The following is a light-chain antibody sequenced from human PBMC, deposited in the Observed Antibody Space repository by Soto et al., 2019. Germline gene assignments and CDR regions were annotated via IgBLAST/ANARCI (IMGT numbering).Light chain of an antibody. Sequence: EILLTQSPGTLSLSPGERATLSCRASQSVSSSYLSWYQLKPGQAPRLLIYGASSRATGIPDRFSGSGSGTDFTLTISRREPEDFAVYFCQQYGYSFRAFGQGTKVEL. V-gene: IGKV3-20*01. CDR3: QQYGYSFRA. J-gene: IGKJ1*01. CDR1: QSVSSSY. CDR2: GAS.